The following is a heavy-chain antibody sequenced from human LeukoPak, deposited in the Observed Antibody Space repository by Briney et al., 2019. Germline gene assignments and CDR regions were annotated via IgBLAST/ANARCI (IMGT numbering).Heavy chain of an antibody. Sequence: GGSLRLSCAVSGFTFNNYAMTWVRQAPGKGLEWVSAISGDTVNTYYADSVKGRFTISRDNAKNSLYLQMNSLRAEDTAVYYCARVRYMDVWGKGTTVTVSS. CDR1: GFTFNNYA. CDR2: ISGDTVNT. CDR3: ARVRYMDV. V-gene: IGHV3-23*01. J-gene: IGHJ6*03.